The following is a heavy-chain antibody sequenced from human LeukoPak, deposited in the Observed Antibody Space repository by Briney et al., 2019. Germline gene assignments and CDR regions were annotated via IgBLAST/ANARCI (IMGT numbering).Heavy chain of an antibody. V-gene: IGHV4-59*01. J-gene: IGHJ3*02. Sequence: SETLSLTCTVSGASMTTYYWSWIRQPPGKGLEWVAYIYSSGSTNYNPSLKSRLTISIDTSKKQFSLKMSSVAAADTALYYCARLPAARLISGAFDIWGQGTMVTVSS. CDR2: IYSSGST. CDR3: ARLPAARLISGAFDI. D-gene: IGHD1-20*01. CDR1: GASMTTYY.